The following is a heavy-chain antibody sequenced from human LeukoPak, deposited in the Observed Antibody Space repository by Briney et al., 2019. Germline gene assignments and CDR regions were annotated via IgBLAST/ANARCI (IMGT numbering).Heavy chain of an antibody. D-gene: IGHD3-22*01. J-gene: IGHJ4*02. CDR2: VFHSGST. V-gene: IGHV4-59*08. CDR3: ARDSSGYYRIDY. Sequence: PSETLSLTCTVSGGSISSYYWSWIRQPPGKGLEWIGYVFHSGSTNYNPTLKSRVTISVDTSKNQFSLKLTSVTAADTAVYYCARDSSGYYRIDYWGQGTLVTVSS. CDR1: GGSISSYY.